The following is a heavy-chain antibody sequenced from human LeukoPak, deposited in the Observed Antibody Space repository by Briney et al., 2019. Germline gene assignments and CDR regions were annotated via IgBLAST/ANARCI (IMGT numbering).Heavy chain of an antibody. CDR1: GGSVSSTNW. J-gene: IGHJ4*02. D-gene: IGHD6-25*01. CDR3: AREGGFYRPLDY. V-gene: IGHV4-4*02. Sequence: SETLSLTCGVSGGSVSSTNWWTWIRQPPGKGLEWIGEVHLDGRTNFNPSLKSRLTMSVDLSENHVSLKLTSVTAADTAVYYCAREGGFYRPLDYLGQGTVVTVSS. CDR2: VHLDGRT.